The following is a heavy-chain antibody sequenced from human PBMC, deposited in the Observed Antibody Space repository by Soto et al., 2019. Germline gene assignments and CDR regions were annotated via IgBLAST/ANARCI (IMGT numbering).Heavy chain of an antibody. CDR3: ASAPYYYASDY. J-gene: IGHJ4*02. D-gene: IGHD3-10*01. CDR1: GFSFSDHY. CDR2: ISGSGSTI. Sequence: QVQLVESGGGLVKAGGSLRLSCAAAGFSFSDHYMTWIRQAPGQGLEWVSYISGSGSTIYYADSVKGRFTVSRNNAKNSLYLQLNSLRAEDTAVYYCASAPYYYASDYWGQGTLVTVSS. V-gene: IGHV3-11*01.